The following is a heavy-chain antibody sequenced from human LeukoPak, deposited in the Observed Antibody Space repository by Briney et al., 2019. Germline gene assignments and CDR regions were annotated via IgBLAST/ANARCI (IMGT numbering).Heavy chain of an antibody. CDR1: GFTFSSYG. CDR2: IRYDGSNK. Sequence: GGSLRLSCAASGFTFSSYGMHWVRQAPGKGLEWVAFIRYDGSNKYYADPVKGRFTISRDNSKNTLYLQMNSLRAEDTAVYCCAKADEYYDYVWGSYRPHKFDYWGQGTLVTVSS. D-gene: IGHD3-16*02. J-gene: IGHJ4*02. V-gene: IGHV3-30*02. CDR3: AKADEYYDYVWGSYRPHKFDY.